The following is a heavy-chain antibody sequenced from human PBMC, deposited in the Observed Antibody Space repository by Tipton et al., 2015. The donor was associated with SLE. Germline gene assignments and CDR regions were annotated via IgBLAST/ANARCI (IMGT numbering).Heavy chain of an antibody. CDR2: ISYDGSDK. D-gene: IGHD4-17*01. CDR3: AKDYGDYRAFDI. J-gene: IGHJ3*02. Sequence: SLRLSCAASGFTFSSYALHWVRQAPGKGLEWVALISYDGSDKNYADSVKGRFTISRDNSKNTLYLQMNSLGVEDTAVYYCAKDYGDYRAFDIWGQGTMVTVSS. CDR1: GFTFSSYA. V-gene: IGHV3-30*04.